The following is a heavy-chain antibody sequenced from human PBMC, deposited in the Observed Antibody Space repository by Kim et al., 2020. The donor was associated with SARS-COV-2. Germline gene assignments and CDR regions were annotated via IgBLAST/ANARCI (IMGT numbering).Heavy chain of an antibody. CDR2: IDPSDSFT. V-gene: IGHV5-10-1*01. CDR1: GYTFTNYW. CDR3: ARTLKPYASGSIYYGLFDF. Sequence: GESLKISCKGSGYTFTNYWISWVRQLPGKGLEWMGRIDPSDSFTNYGPSFQRHVTISLDKSISTAYLQWSSLEASDTAMYYCARTLKPYASGSIYYGLFDFWGLGTLVTVSS. D-gene: IGHD3-22*01. J-gene: IGHJ4*02.